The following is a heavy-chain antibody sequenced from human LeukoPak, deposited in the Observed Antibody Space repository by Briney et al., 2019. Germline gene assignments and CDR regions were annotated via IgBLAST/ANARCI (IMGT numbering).Heavy chain of an antibody. V-gene: IGHV3-23*01. J-gene: IGHJ4*02. CDR2: LSGSGGST. D-gene: IGHD4-17*01. CDR3: ARGVTVTTDF. CDR1: GFFFSNYD. Sequence: GSLRLSCAASGFFFSNYDMNWVRQAPGKGLEWVSGLSGSGGSTFYADSVKGRFTISRDNSKNTVYLQMNSLRGEDTAIYYCARGVTVTTDFWGQGTLVTVSS.